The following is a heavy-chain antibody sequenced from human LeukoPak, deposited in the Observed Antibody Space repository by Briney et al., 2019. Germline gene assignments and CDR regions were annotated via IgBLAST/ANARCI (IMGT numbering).Heavy chain of an antibody. CDR2: IYYSGST. V-gene: IGHV4-59*01. CDR1: GGSISSYY. J-gene: IGHJ4*02. Sequence: SETLSLTCTVSGGSISSYYWSWIRQPPGKGLEWIGYIYYSGSTNYNPSLKSRATISVDTSKNQFSLKLSSVTAADTAVYYCARAGSYDYVWGSYRPPEYFDYWGQGTLVTVSS. D-gene: IGHD3-16*02. CDR3: ARAGSYDYVWGSYRPPEYFDY.